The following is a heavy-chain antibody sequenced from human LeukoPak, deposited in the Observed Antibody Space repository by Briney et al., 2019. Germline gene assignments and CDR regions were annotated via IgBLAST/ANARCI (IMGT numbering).Heavy chain of an antibody. CDR1: GFTFSSYW. CDR3: ARAYSNYDLDAFDI. CDR2: IKQDGSEK. D-gene: IGHD4-11*01. J-gene: IGHJ3*02. V-gene: IGHV3-7*01. Sequence: GGSLRLSCAASGFTFSSYWMSWVRQAPGKGLEWVANIKQDGSEKYYVDSVKGRFTISRDNAKNSLYLQMNSLRAEDTAVYYCARAYSNYDLDAFDIWGQGTMVTVSS.